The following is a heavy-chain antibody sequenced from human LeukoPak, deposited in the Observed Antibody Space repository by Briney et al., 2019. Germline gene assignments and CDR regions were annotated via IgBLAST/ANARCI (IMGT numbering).Heavy chain of an antibody. V-gene: IGHV4-61*02. J-gene: IGHJ5*02. CDR1: GGSISSGSYY. Sequence: SQTLSLTCTVSGGSISSGSYYWSWIRQPAGKGLEWIGRIYTSASTNYNPSLKSRVTISVYKSKNQFSLKLSSVTAADTAVYYCARYNYDFWSGYSKWFDPWGQGNLVTVSS. CDR3: ARYNYDFWSGYSKWFDP. CDR2: IYTSAST. D-gene: IGHD3-3*01.